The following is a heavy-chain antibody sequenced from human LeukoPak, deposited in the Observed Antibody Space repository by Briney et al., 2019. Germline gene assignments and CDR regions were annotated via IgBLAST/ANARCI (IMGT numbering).Heavy chain of an antibody. CDR3: ARVSSSTSGDFDNWFAP. Sequence: GASVKVSCKASGYTFTSYYMHWVRQAPGQGLEWMGIINPSGGSTSCAQKFQGRVTMTRDTSTSTVYMELSSLRSEDTAVYYCARVSSSTSGDFDNWFAPWGQGTLVTVSS. CDR2: INPSGGST. CDR1: GYTFTSYY. D-gene: IGHD2-2*01. J-gene: IGHJ5*02. V-gene: IGHV1-46*01.